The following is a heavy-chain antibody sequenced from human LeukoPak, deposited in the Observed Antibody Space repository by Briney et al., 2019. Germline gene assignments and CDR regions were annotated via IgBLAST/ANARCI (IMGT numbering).Heavy chain of an antibody. V-gene: IGHV3-23*01. Sequence: GGSLRLSCAASGFTFSSYGMSWVRQAPGKGLEWVSAISGSGGRTFYADSVQGRFTISRDNYKNTLNLQMNSLRAEDTAVYYCAKIIVVSKAFFDYWGQGTLVTVSS. CDR3: AKIIVVSKAFFDY. CDR2: ISGSGGRT. D-gene: IGHD2-15*01. CDR1: GFTFSSYG. J-gene: IGHJ4*02.